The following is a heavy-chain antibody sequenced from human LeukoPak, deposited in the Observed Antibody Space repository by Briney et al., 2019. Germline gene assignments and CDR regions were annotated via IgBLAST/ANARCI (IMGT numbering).Heavy chain of an antibody. V-gene: IGHV4-4*07. J-gene: IGHJ5*02. CDR3: ARKVWDGSGVNWFDP. CDR1: GGSISSYY. D-gene: IGHD3-10*01. CDR2: IYTSGST. Sequence: SETLSLTCTVSGGSISSYYWSWIRQPAGKGLEWIGRIYTSGSTNYNPSLRSRVTMSVDTSKNQFSLKLSSVTAADTAVYYCARKVWDGSGVNWFDPWGQGTLVTVSS.